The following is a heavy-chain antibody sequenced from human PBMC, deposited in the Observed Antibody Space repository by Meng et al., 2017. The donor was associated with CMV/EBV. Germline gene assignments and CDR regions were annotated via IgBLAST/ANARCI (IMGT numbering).Heavy chain of an antibody. CDR2: IYYSGST. CDR3: ARGDGNSPKGQH. J-gene: IGHJ1*01. Sequence: VAGGSVSSGSYYWSWIRQPPGKGLEWIGYIYYSGSTNYNPSLKSRVTISVDTSKNQFSLKLSSVTAADTAVYYCARGDGNSPKGQHWGQGTLVTVSS. V-gene: IGHV4-61*01. D-gene: IGHD4-23*01. CDR1: GGSVSSGSYY.